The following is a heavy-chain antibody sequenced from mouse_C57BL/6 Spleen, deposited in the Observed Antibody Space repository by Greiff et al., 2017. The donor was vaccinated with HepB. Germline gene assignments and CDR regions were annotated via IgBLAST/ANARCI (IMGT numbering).Heavy chain of an antibody. D-gene: IGHD2-3*01. CDR1: GYSITSGYY. J-gene: IGHJ2*01. CDR3: ARGPDGYFDY. V-gene: IGHV3-6*01. CDR2: ISYDGSN. Sequence: ESGPGLVKPSQSLSLTCSVTGYSITSGYYWNWIRQFPGNKLEWMGYISYDGSNNYNPSLKNRISITRDTSKNQFFLKLNSVTTEDTATYYCARGPDGYFDYWGQGTTLTVSS.